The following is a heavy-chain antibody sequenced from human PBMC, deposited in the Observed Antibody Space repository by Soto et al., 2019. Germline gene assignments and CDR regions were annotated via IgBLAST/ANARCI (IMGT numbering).Heavy chain of an antibody. CDR2: ISWNSGSI. J-gene: IGHJ3*02. V-gene: IGHV3-9*01. D-gene: IGHD6-13*01. CDR1: GFTFDDYA. CDR3: AKGMFGGSSWFDAFDI. Sequence: EVQLVESGGGLVQPGRSLRLSCAASGFTFDDYAMHWVRQAPGKGLEWVSGISWNSGSIGYADSVKGRFTISRDNAKNSLYLQMNSLRAEDTALYYCAKGMFGGSSWFDAFDIWGQGTMVTVSS.